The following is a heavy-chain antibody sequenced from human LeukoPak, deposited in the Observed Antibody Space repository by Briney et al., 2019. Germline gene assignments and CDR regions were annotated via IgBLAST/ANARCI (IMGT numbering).Heavy chain of an antibody. Sequence: GASVKVSCKASGYTFTSYDINWVRQATGQGLEWMGWMNPNSGNTGYAQKFQGRVTMTRNTSISTAYMELSSLRSEDTAVYYCARQNGWYTQIDYWGQGTLVTVSS. D-gene: IGHD6-19*01. CDR3: ARQNGWYTQIDY. V-gene: IGHV1-8*01. CDR2: MNPNSGNT. CDR1: GYTFTSYD. J-gene: IGHJ4*02.